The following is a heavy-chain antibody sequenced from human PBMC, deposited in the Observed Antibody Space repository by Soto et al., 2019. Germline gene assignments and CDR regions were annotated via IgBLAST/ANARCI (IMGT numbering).Heavy chain of an antibody. CDR1: GGTFSSYA. Sequence: QVQLVQSGAEVKKPGSSVKVSCKASGGTFSSYAISWVRQAPGQGLEWMGGIIPIFGTANYAQKFQGRVTITADESTSTAYMELSSLRSEDTAVDYCARGDVTTMVIRYYYGMDVWGQGTTVTVSS. J-gene: IGHJ6*02. CDR3: ARGDVTTMVIRYYYGMDV. CDR2: IIPIFGTA. V-gene: IGHV1-69*12. D-gene: IGHD5-12*01.